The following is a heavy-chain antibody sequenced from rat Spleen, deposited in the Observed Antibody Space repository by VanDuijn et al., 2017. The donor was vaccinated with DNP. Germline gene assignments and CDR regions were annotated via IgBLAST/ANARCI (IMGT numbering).Heavy chain of an antibody. J-gene: IGHJ3*01. CDR3: ARSYHGHQGKWFSY. Sequence: EVQLQESGPGLVKPSQSLSLTCSVTGYSITNNYWGWIRKFPGNKMEWIGHITYSGSTSYNPSLKSRISITRDTSKNQFFLQLNSVTTEDTATYYGARSYHGHQGKWFSYWGQGTLVTVSS. CDR2: ITYSGST. D-gene: IGHD1-12*01. CDR1: GYSITNNY. V-gene: IGHV3-1*01.